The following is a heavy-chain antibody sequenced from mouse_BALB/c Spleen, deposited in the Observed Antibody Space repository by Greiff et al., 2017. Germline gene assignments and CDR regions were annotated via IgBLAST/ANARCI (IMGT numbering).Heavy chain of an antibody. D-gene: IGHD1-1*01. J-gene: IGHJ3*01. CDR1: GYTFTSYW. CDR2: INPSTGYT. CDR3: AVYYYGSSYWFAY. V-gene: IGHV1-7*01. Sequence: VKLQESGAELAKPGASVKMSCKASGYTFTSYWMHWVKQRPGQGLEWIGYINPSTGYTEYNQKFKDKATLTADKSSSTAYMQLSSLTSEDSAVYYCAVYYYGSSYWFAYWGQGTLVTVSA.